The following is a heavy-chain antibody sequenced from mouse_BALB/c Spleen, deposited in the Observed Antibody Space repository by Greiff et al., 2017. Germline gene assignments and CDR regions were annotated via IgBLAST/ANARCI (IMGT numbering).Heavy chain of an antibody. V-gene: IGHV5-9-4*01. Sequence: EVKLQESGGGLVKPGGSLKLSCAASGFTFSSYAMSWVRQSPEKRLEWVAEISSGGSYTYYPDTVTGRFTISRDNAKNTLYLEMSSLRSEDTAMYYCARVYYDYHYFDYWGQGTTLTVSS. J-gene: IGHJ2*01. CDR3: ARVYYDYHYFDY. CDR2: ISSGGSYT. CDR1: GFTFSSYA. D-gene: IGHD2-4*01.